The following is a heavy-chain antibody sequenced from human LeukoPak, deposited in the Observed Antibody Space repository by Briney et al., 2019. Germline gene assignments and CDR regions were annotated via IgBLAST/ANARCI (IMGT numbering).Heavy chain of an antibody. CDR2: MNPNSGNT. V-gene: IGHV1-8*01. CDR3: ARLNYDFWSGYIYYYYYYMDV. Sequence: ASVKVSCKASGYTFTSYDINWVRQATGQGLEWMGWMNPNSGNTGYAQKFQGRVTMTRNTSISTAYMELSSLRSEDTAVYHCARLNYDFWSGYIYYYYYYMDVWGKGTTVTVSS. D-gene: IGHD3-3*01. J-gene: IGHJ6*03. CDR1: GYTFTSYD.